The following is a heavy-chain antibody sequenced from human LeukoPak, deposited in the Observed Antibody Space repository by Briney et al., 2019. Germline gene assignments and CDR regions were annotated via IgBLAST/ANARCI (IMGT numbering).Heavy chain of an antibody. D-gene: IGHD3-10*02. V-gene: IGHV4-4*07. CDR1: GGSITSYY. CDR2: MYTSGST. Sequence: SETLSLTCTVSGGSITSYYWSWIRQPAGKGLEWIGRMYTSGSTNYNPSLKSRVTMSVDTSKNQFSLKVSSVTAADTGVYYCARHDGSCSGSCWFDPWGQGTLVTVSS. J-gene: IGHJ5*02. CDR3: ARHDGSCSGSCWFDP.